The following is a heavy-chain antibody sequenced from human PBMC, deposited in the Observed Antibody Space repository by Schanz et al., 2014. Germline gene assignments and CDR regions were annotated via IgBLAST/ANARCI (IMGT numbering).Heavy chain of an antibody. J-gene: IGHJ4*02. CDR2: INTNTGNP. CDR1: GYNFTTYT. Sequence: QVQLVQSGSELTRPGASVKVSCKASGYNFTTYTMNWVRQAPGQGLEWMGWINTNTGNPTYAQGFTGRFVFSLDTSVSKAYRQISFLKAEDTAVCFCARGEANWGQYWGQGTLVTVSS. V-gene: IGHV7-4-1*05. D-gene: IGHD7-27*01. CDR3: ARGEANWGQY.